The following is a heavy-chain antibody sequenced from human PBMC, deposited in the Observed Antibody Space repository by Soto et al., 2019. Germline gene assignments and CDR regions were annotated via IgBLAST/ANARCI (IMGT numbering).Heavy chain of an antibody. D-gene: IGHD6-13*01. V-gene: IGHV1-18*04. CDR1: GYTFTSYG. Sequence: ASVKVSCKASGYTFTSYGISWVRQAPGQGLEWMGWISAYNGNTNYAQKLQGRVTMTTDTSTSTAYMELRSLRSDDTAVYYCARRYSSSWYGSYYYYGMEVWGRGTTVTVCS. J-gene: IGHJ6*02. CDR3: ARRYSSSWYGSYYYYGMEV. CDR2: ISAYNGNT.